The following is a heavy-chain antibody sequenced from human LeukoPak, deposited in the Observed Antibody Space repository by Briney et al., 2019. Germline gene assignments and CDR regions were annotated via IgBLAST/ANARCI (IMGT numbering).Heavy chain of an antibody. Sequence: GRSLRLSCAASGLTFSSYAMHWVRQAPGKGLEWVAVIWFDGNNKYCADSVKGRFTISRDNSKNTLYLQMNSLRAEDTAVYYCARGIGYNYVDIDYWGQGTLVTVSS. CDR1: GLTFSSYA. J-gene: IGHJ4*02. V-gene: IGHV3-33*01. CDR2: IWFDGNNK. D-gene: IGHD5-24*01. CDR3: ARGIGYNYVDIDY.